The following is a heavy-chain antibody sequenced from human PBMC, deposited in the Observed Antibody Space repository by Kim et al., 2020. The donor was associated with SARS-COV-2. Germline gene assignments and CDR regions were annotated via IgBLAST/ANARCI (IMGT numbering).Heavy chain of an antibody. V-gene: IGHV4-39*01. CDR2: IYYSGST. Sequence: SETLSLTCTVSGGSISSSSYYWGWIRQPPGKGLEWIGSIYYSGSTYYNPSLKSRVTISVDTSKNQFSLKLSSVTAADTAVYYCARQVAVTLSLSWFDPWGQGTLVTVSS. CDR3: ARQVAVTLSLSWFDP. CDR1: GGSISSSSYY. D-gene: IGHD4-17*01. J-gene: IGHJ5*02.